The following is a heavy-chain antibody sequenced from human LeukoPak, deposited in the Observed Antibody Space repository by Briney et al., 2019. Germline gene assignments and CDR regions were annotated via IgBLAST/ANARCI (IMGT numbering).Heavy chain of an antibody. D-gene: IGHD5-18*01. CDR1: GFTFSSYS. V-gene: IGHV3-21*01. J-gene: IGHJ4*02. CDR2: ISSSSSYI. CDR3: ARFSNSYGIR. Sequence: GGSLRLSCAASGFTFSSYSMNWVRQAPGKGLEWVSSISSSSSYIYYADSVKGRFTISRDNAQNSLYLQMNSLRAEDTAVYYCARFSNSYGIRWGQGTLVTVSS.